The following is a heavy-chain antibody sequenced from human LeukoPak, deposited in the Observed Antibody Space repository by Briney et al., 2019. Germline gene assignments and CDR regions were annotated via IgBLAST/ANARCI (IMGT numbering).Heavy chain of an antibody. J-gene: IGHJ6*02. CDR2: IYYSGSA. V-gene: IGHV4-39*01. CDR1: GGSFSGYY. CDR3: ARNLGYCSGGSCYYYYYYGMDV. D-gene: IGHD2-15*01. Sequence: SETLSLTCAVYGGSFSGYYWGWIRQPPGKGLEWVGSIYYSGSAYYNPSLKSRVTISVDTSKNQFSLKLSSVTAADTAVYYCARNLGYCSGGSCYYYYYYGMDVWGQGTTVTVSS.